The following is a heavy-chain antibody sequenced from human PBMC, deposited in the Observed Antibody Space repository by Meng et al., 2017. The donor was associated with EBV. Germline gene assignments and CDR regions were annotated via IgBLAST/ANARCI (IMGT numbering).Heavy chain of an antibody. V-gene: IGHV4-61*01. J-gene: IGHJ4*02. CDR3: ARTPGYSYNQIDS. CDR2: IYNTKTT. CDR1: GCSVDIGSYH. D-gene: IGHD5-18*01. Sequence: QVQLQESGPGVEKPSDSLHLTCTVSGCSVDIGSYHWVWIRQPPGMELEGFRYIYNTKTTNDHPSHKSLITISVDTTKNQFSLNLSSVTAADTALYYGARTPGYSYNQIDSWGQGTLVTVSS.